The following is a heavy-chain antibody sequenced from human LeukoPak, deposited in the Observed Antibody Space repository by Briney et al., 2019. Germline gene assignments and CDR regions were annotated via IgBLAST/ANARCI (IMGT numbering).Heavy chain of an antibody. CDR3: ARAPWGDSEKFDY. CDR1: GGSISSGGYY. Sequence: SETLSLTCTVSGGSISSGGYYWSWIRQHPGKGLEWIGYIYYSGSTYYNPSLKSRVTISVGTSKNQFSLKLSSVTAADTAVYYCARAPWGDSEKFDYWGQGTLVTVSS. D-gene: IGHD2-21*02. V-gene: IGHV4-31*03. CDR2: IYYSGST. J-gene: IGHJ4*02.